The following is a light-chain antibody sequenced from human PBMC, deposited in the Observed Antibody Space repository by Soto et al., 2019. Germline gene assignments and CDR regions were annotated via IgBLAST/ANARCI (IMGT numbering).Light chain of an antibody. Sequence: DIQMTQSPSSLSASVGDRVTITCRASQGISNYLAWYQQKPGKVPKLLIYAASTLQSGVPSRFSGSGSGTDITLTISSLHPEDVATYYCQKYNSVPFTFGPGTKVDIK. CDR3: QKYNSVPFT. J-gene: IGKJ3*01. CDR2: AAS. CDR1: QGISNY. V-gene: IGKV1-27*01.